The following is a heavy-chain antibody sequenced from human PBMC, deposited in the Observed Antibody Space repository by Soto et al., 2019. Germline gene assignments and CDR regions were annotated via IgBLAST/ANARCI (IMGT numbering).Heavy chain of an antibody. CDR2: ISGNGGST. CDR1: GPIFSVFA. Sequence: EVQLLESGGGLVQPGGSLTLSWEASGPIFSVFAMTWVGQAPGKGLEWVSTISGNGGSTYFAAPIKGRFTISRDNSKNLLYLQMRSLRDEDTAKYYCAKDFDRGGWYYLDSWGQGTPVTVSS. V-gene: IGHV3-23*01. CDR3: AKDFDRGGWYYLDS. J-gene: IGHJ4*02. D-gene: IGHD3-9*01.